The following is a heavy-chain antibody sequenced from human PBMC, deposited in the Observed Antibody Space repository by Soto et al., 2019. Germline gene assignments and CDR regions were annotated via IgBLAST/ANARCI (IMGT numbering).Heavy chain of an antibody. Sequence: QVQLVQSGAEVKKPGASVKVSCKASGYTFTSYGISWVRQAPGQGLEWMGWISAYNGNTNYAQKLQGRVTMTTDTSTSTAYMELRSLRSDDTAVYYCARDVPTIPRYYYGSGSYYYNWFDPWGQGTLVTVSS. CDR1: GYTFTSYG. D-gene: IGHD3-10*01. CDR3: ARDVPTIPRYYYGSGSYYYNWFDP. V-gene: IGHV1-18*01. J-gene: IGHJ5*02. CDR2: ISAYNGNT.